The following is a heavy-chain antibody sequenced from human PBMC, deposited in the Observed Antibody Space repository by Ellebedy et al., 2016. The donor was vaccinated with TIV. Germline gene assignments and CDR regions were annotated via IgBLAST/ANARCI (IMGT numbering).Heavy chain of an antibody. CDR2: MKQDGSEK. Sequence: GESLKISCAASGFTLSSYWMSWVRQAPGKGLEWVANMKQDGSEKYYVDSVKGRFTISRDNAKDSVYLQMNSLRVEDTAVYFCARGARSVDYTGDAFDIWGQGTMVTVSS. CDR3: ARGARSVDYTGDAFDI. V-gene: IGHV3-7*01. CDR1: GFTLSSYW. J-gene: IGHJ3*02. D-gene: IGHD3-16*01.